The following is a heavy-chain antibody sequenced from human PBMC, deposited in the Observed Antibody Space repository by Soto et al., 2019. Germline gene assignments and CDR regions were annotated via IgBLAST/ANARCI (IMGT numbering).Heavy chain of an antibody. CDR3: ARRPQKAYDPIDY. V-gene: IGHV5-51*01. CDR1: GYKFRAYW. J-gene: IGHJ4*02. D-gene: IGHD1-1*01. CDR2: IYPGDFDT. Sequence: GESLKISCITSGYKFRAYWIAWVRQRPGKGLEWMGIIYPGDFDTRYSPSFEGQVTISVDRSTNTAHLQWSSLKASDTAIYYCARRPQKAYDPIDYWGQGTLVTVSS.